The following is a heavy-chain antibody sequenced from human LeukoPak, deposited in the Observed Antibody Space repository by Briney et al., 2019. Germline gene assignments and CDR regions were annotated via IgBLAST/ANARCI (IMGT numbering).Heavy chain of an antibody. CDR3: ARGEYSGSD. CDR2: IYYSGSGST. J-gene: IGHJ4*02. CDR1: GGSISSYY. D-gene: IGHD1-1*01. Sequence: SETLSLTCIVSGGSISSYYWSWIRQPPGKGLEWIGYIYYSGSGSTNYNPSLKSRVTISVDTSKNQLSLKLSSVTAADTAVYYCARGEYSGSDWGQGTLVTVSS. V-gene: IGHV4-59*01.